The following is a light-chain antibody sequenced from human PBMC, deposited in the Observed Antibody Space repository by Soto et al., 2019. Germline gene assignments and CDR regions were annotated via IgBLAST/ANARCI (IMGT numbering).Light chain of an antibody. Sequence: QSALTQPASVSGSPGQSITISCTGTSSDIGAYNYVSWYRQHPGKAPKLMIYEVINRPSGVSNRFSGSKSGNTASLTISALQAEDEADYYGSSYTSSSTTPYVFGTGTKVTVL. J-gene: IGLJ1*01. CDR3: SSYTSSSTTPYV. CDR2: EVI. V-gene: IGLV2-14*01. CDR1: SSDIGAYNY.